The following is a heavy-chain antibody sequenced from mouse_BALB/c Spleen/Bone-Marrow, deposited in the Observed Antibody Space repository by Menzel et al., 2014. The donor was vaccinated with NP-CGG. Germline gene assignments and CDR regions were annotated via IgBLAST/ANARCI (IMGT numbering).Heavy chain of an antibody. D-gene: IGHD1-1*01. V-gene: IGHV5-6-2*01. CDR1: GFTFSNYY. Sequence: DVQLQESGGGSVKLGGSLKLSCAASGFTFSNYYMSWVRQTPEKRLELVAAINRSGGSTYYPDTVKGRFTISRDDAKNTLYLQMSSLKSEDTALYYCARHGSSYAMDYWGQGTSVTVSS. CDR3: ARHGSSYAMDY. J-gene: IGHJ4*01. CDR2: INRSGGST.